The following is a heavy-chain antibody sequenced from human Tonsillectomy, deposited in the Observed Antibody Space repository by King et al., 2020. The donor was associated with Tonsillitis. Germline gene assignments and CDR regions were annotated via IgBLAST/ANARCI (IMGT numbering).Heavy chain of an antibody. Sequence: VQLVESGGGVVQPGRSLRLSCAAPGFTFGTYSMPWVRQAPGKGLGGGAGISYDVSNKYYADSVKGRFTISRDNSKNTLYLQMNSLRADDPAVYYCARELTIFGVVPPDYWGQGTLVTVSS. CDR3: ARELTIFGVVPPDY. CDR1: GFTFGTYS. J-gene: IGHJ4*02. V-gene: IGHV3-30-3*01. D-gene: IGHD3-3*01. CDR2: ISYDVSNK.